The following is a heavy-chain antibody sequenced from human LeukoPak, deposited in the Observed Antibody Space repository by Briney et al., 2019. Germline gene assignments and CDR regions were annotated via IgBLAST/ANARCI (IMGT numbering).Heavy chain of an antibody. D-gene: IGHD2-15*01. J-gene: IGHJ3*02. V-gene: IGHV1-8*01. Sequence: GASVKVSCKASGYTFTSYEINWVRQATGQGLEWMGWMNPNSGNTGYAQKFQGRVTMTRNTSISTAYMELSSLRSEDTAVYYCARGPLLLRAFDIWGQGTMVTVSS. CDR2: MNPNSGNT. CDR3: ARGPLLLRAFDI. CDR1: GYTFTSYE.